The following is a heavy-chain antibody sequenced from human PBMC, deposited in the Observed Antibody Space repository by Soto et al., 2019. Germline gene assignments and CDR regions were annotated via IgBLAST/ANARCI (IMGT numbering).Heavy chain of an antibody. CDR2: VSPGVDVP. Sequence: GGSLSLSCAASGCTFSSLVMNWVRQAPGQGLEWVSTVSPGVDVPHYTDSVKGRFTISMHNSRRTLHLQMDSLRPEDPAVHLWVRRAISATTNWGAFDVWGQGTVVTVSS. D-gene: IGHD7-27*01. V-gene: IGHV3-23*01. CDR1: GCTFSSLV. J-gene: IGHJ3*01. CDR3: VRRAISATTNWGAFDV.